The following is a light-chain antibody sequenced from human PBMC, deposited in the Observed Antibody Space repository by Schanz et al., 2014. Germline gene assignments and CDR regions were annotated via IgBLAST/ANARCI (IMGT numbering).Light chain of an antibody. CDR2: EGN. Sequence: QSALTQPASVSGSPGQSITISCTATTSDVGSFNLVSWYQQHPGKAPKVILYEGNKRPSGVSNRFSGSKSGNTASLTISGLQAEDEADYYCSSYTSSTTPWVFGGGTKLTVL. CDR3: SSYTSSTTPWV. V-gene: IGLV2-14*02. J-gene: IGLJ3*02. CDR1: TSDVGSFNL.